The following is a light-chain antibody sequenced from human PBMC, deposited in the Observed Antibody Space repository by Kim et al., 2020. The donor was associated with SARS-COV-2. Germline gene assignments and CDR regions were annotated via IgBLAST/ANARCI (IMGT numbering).Light chain of an antibody. J-gene: IGLJ1*01. CDR3: TSYTSSYTYV. CDR1: SSDVGGYNS. V-gene: IGLV2-14*03. Sequence: QSALTQPASVSGSSGQSITISCTGTSSDVGGYNSVSWYQQHPAKAPKLMISGVSNRPSGVSNRFSGSKSGNTTSLTISGLQAEDEADYYCTSYTSSYTYVFGTGTKVTVL. CDR2: GVS.